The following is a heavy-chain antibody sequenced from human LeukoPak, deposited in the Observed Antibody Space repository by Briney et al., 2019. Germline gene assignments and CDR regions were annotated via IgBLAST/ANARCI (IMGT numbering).Heavy chain of an antibody. J-gene: IGHJ4*02. D-gene: IGHD3-10*01. CDR3: ARGSGGDFDC. Sequence: PSETLSLTCTVSGGSISSSSYYWGWIRQPPGKGLEWIGSIYYSGSTYYNPSLKSRVTISVDTSKNQFSLKLSSVTAADTAVYYCARGSGGDFDCWGQGTLVTVSS. CDR2: IYYSGST. V-gene: IGHV4-39*01. CDR1: GGSISSSSYY.